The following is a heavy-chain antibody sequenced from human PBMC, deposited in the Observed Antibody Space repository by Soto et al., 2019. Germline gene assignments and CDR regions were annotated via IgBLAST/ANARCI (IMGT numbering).Heavy chain of an antibody. CDR2: IHSDGSST. Sequence: EVQLVESGGGLVQPGGSLRLSCAASGFTFSYYWMHWVRQAPGQGLVWVSRIHSDGSSTTYADSVKGRFTISRDNAKITLYLQMNSLRAEDTAVYYCARGDKGAFDMWGQGTMVSVSS. D-gene: IGHD2-21*02. CDR3: ARGDKGAFDM. V-gene: IGHV3-74*01. CDR1: GFTFSYYW. J-gene: IGHJ3*02.